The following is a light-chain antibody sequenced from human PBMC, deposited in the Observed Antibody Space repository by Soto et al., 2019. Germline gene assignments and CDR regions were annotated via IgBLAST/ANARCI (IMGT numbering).Light chain of an antibody. CDR3: QQRSNWPSIT. J-gene: IGKJ5*01. CDR2: DAS. V-gene: IGKV3-11*01. Sequence: EIVLTQSPASLSLSPGERVTLSCRASQSVSSYLAWYQQKPGQAPRLLIYDASNRATGIPVRFSGSGSGTDFTLTISSLEAEDSAVYYCQQRSNWPSITFGQGTRLEI. CDR1: QSVSSY.